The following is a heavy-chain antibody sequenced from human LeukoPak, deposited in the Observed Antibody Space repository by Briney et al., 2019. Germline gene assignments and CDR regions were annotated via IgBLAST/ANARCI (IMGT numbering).Heavy chain of an antibody. CDR3: ARRRYSYGYLGAFDI. CDR2: INHSGST. V-gene: IGHV4-34*01. J-gene: IGHJ3*02. Sequence: PSETLSLTCAVSGGSFSGYYWSWIRQPPGKWLEWIGEINHSGSTNYNPSLKSRVTISVDTSKNQFSLKLSSVTAADTAVYYCARRRYSYGYLGAFDIWGQGTMVTVSS. CDR1: GGSFSGYY. D-gene: IGHD5-18*01.